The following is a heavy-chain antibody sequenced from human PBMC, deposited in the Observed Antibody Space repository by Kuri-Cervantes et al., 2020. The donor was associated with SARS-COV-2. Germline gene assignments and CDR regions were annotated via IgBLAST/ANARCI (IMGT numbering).Heavy chain of an antibody. Sequence: SETLSLTCTVSGGSISSYYWSWIRQPPGKGLEWIGYIYYSGSTNYNPSLKSRVTISVDTSKNQFSLKLSSVTAADTAVYYCARVWADSSGCDPYFDYWGQGTLVTVSS. D-gene: IGHD3-22*01. CDR3: ARVWADSSGCDPYFDY. CDR1: GGSISSYY. J-gene: IGHJ4*02. V-gene: IGHV4-59*01. CDR2: IYYSGST.